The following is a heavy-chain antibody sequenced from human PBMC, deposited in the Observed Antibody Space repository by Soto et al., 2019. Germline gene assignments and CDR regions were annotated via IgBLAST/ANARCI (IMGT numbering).Heavy chain of an antibody. Sequence: ASVKVSCKASGYTFTSYGISWVRQAPGQGLEWMGWISAYNGNINYAQKLQGRVTMTTDTSTSTAYMELRSLRSDDTAVYYCARELEDIGPSYGMDVWGQGTTVTVSS. V-gene: IGHV1-18*01. J-gene: IGHJ6*02. CDR1: GYTFTSYG. D-gene: IGHD2-15*01. CDR2: ISAYNGNI. CDR3: ARELEDIGPSYGMDV.